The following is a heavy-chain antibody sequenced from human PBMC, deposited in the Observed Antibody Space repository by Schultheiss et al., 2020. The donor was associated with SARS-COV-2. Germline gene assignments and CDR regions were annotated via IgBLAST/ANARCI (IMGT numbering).Heavy chain of an antibody. CDR1: GFTFSSYA. Sequence: GGSLRLSCAASGFTFSSYAMSWVRQAPGKGLEWVSAISGSGGSTYYADSVKGRFTISRDNSKDTLYLQMNSLRAEDTAVYYCAGTLRFLEWCDSWGQGTLVTVSS. J-gene: IGHJ4*02. CDR3: AGTLRFLEWCDS. CDR2: ISGSGGST. D-gene: IGHD3-3*01. V-gene: IGHV3-23*01.